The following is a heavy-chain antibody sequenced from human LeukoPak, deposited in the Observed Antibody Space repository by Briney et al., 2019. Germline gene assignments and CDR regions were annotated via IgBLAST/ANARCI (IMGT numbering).Heavy chain of an antibody. J-gene: IGHJ4*02. CDR3: TFLGYCTNGVCRDYFDY. D-gene: IGHD2-8*01. V-gene: IGHV3-73*01. Sequence: PGGSLRLSCAASGFTFSGSAMHWVRQASGKGLEWVGRIRSKANSYATAYAASVKGRFTISRDDSKNTAYLQMNSLKTEDTVVYYCTFLGYCTNGVCRDYFDYWGQGTLVTVSS. CDR2: IRSKANSYAT. CDR1: GFTFSGSA.